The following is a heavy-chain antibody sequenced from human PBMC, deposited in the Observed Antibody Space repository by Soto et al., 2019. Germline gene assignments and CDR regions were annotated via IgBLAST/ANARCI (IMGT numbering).Heavy chain of an antibody. J-gene: IGHJ4*02. Sequence: QVQLQESGPGLVKPSETLSLTCTVTGGSTSSYYWSWLRQPPGKGLEWIGYNSYSGSTDYNPSLTSRVTLSVDPSKNQFSLKLSSAPAADTAVYYCARHGGSYSFDYWGQGTLVTVSS. CDR2: NSYSGST. CDR1: GGSTSSYY. V-gene: IGHV4-59*08. D-gene: IGHD1-26*01. CDR3: ARHGGSYSFDY.